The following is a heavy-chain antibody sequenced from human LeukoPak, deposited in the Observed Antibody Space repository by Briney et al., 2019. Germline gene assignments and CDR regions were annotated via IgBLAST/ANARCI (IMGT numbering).Heavy chain of an antibody. V-gene: IGHV3-9*01. CDR2: ISWRSDSV. J-gene: IGHJ4*02. CDR1: GFTFDDYA. Sequence: PGRSLRLSCAASGFTFDDYAMHWVRQAPGKGLEWVSGISWRSDSVDYAESVKGRFTISRDNAKNSLYLQVSSLRTEDTALYYCAKDTQGMTGGFDYWGQGTLVTVSS. D-gene: IGHD4-23*01. CDR3: AKDTQGMTGGFDY.